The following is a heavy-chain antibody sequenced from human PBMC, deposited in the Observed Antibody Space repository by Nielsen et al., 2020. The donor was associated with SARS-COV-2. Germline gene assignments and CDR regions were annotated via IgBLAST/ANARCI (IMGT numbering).Heavy chain of an antibody. CDR2: INSDGSST. J-gene: IGHJ4*02. Sequence: GGSLRLSCAASGFTFSSYWMHWVRQAPGKGLVWVSRINSDGSSTSYADSVKGRFTISRDNAKNTLYLQMNSLRAEDTAVYYCARDGYCSSTSCYRGFDYWGQGTLVTVSS. V-gene: IGHV3-74*01. D-gene: IGHD2-2*03. CDR1: GFTFSSYW. CDR3: ARDGYCSSTSCYRGFDY.